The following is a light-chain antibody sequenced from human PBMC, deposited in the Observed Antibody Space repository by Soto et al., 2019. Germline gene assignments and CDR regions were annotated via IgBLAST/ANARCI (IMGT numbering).Light chain of an antibody. CDR2: KTS. V-gene: IGKV1-5*03. J-gene: IGKJ1*01. Sequence: DIRMTQSPSTLSASVGDRVTITCRASQSLNMWLAWYQQKPGKAPNLLIYKTSSLESGVPSRFSGSGSGTEFTLTISSLQPDDFATYYCQHWTYYSWTFGQGTKVEVK. CDR1: QSLNMW. CDR3: QHWTYYSWT.